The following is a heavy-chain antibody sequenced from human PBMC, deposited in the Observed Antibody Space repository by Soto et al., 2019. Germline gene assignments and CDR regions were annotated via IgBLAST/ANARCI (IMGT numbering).Heavy chain of an antibody. CDR2: ISGSGGST. Sequence: GGSLRLSCAASGFTFSSHAMSWVRQAPGKGLEWVSAISGSGGSTYYADSVKGRFTISRDNSKNTLYLQMNSLRAEDTAVYYCANMGVVVIAIHYYYYGMDVWGQGTTVTVSS. J-gene: IGHJ6*02. D-gene: IGHD2-21*01. CDR3: ANMGVVVIAIHYYYYGMDV. V-gene: IGHV3-23*01. CDR1: GFTFSSHA.